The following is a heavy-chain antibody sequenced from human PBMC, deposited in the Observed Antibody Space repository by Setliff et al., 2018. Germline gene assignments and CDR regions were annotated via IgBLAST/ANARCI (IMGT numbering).Heavy chain of an antibody. CDR2: ISYTGRT. CDR3: ARDRSTVIRGVTSFFYYYMDV. CDR1: GGSISSHY. V-gene: IGHV4-59*11. Sequence: SETLSLTCTVSGGSISSHYWSWIRQPPGKGLEWIGYISYTGRTNFTPSFKSRVTMSVDTSKSQFSLKLSSVTAADTAVYYCARDRSTVIRGVTSFFYYYMDVWGGGTTVTVSS. D-gene: IGHD3-10*01. J-gene: IGHJ6*03.